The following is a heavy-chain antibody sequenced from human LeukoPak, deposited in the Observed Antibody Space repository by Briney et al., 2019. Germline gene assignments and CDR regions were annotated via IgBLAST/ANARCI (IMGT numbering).Heavy chain of an antibody. CDR3: ATAGAMVRGVPIDY. CDR2: FDPEDGET. Sequence: ASVKVSCKVSGYTLTELSMHWVRQAPGKGLEWMGGFDPEDGETIYAQKFRGRVTMTEDTSTDTAYMELSSLRSEDTAVYYCATAGAMVRGVPIDYWGQGTLVTVSS. CDR1: GYTLTELS. V-gene: IGHV1-24*01. J-gene: IGHJ4*02. D-gene: IGHD3-10*01.